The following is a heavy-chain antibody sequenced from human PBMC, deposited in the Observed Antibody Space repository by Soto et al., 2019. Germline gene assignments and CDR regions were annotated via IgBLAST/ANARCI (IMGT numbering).Heavy chain of an antibody. D-gene: IGHD6-13*01. CDR3: ARDRWQQLEEGEYYYYYYYMDV. Sequence: GGSLRLSCAASGFTFSSYWMHWVRQAPGKGLVWVSRINSDGSSTSYADSVKGRFTISRDNAKNTLYLQMNSLRAEDTAVYYCARDRWQQLEEGEYYYYYYYMDVWGKGTTVTVSS. CDR2: INSDGSST. CDR1: GFTFSSYW. V-gene: IGHV3-74*01. J-gene: IGHJ6*03.